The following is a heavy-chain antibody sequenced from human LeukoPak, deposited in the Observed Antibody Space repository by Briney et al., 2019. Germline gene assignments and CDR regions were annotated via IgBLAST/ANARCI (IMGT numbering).Heavy chain of an antibody. CDR3: ARTDYYGSGSYFDY. CDR1: GFTFSSYA. D-gene: IGHD3-10*01. J-gene: IGHJ4*02. Sequence: GGSLRLSCAASGFTFSSYAMSWVRQAPGKGLEWVSYISSSGSTIYYADSVKGRFTISRDNAKNSPYLQMNSLRAEDTAVYYCARTDYYGSGSYFDYWGQGTLVTVSS. CDR2: ISSSGSTI. V-gene: IGHV3-48*04.